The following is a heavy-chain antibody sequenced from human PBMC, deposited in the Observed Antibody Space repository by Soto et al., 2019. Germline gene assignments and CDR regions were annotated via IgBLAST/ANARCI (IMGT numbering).Heavy chain of an antibody. CDR1: GFTFSNYG. V-gene: IGHV3-33*01. Sequence: QVQLVESGGGVVQPGRYLRLSCAASGFTFSNYGMHWVRQAPGKGLEWVAVILNDGSNRYHADSVKDRFTISRDNSKNMLYLQMNSLRAEDTAVYYCARDDEYSGNGMDVWGQGTTVTVS. D-gene: IGHD3-10*01. CDR3: ARDDEYSGNGMDV. J-gene: IGHJ6*02. CDR2: ILNDGSNR.